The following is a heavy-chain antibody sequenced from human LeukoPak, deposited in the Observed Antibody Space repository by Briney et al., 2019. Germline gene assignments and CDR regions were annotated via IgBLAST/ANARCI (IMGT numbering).Heavy chain of an antibody. CDR1: GFIVSSNY. J-gene: IGHJ4*02. D-gene: IGHD2-15*01. Sequence: GGSLRLSCAASGFIVSSNYMSWVRQAPGKGLEWVSLIYSSGSTYYTASVKGRFTISRDHSKNTLYLQVNSLRAEDAALYYCARGLESCSSGSCFKDWGQGTLVTVSS. CDR3: ARGLESCSSGSCFKD. V-gene: IGHV3-53*01. CDR2: IYSSGST.